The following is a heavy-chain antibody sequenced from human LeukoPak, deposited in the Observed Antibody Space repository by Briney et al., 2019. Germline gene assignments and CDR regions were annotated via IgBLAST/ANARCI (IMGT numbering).Heavy chain of an antibody. D-gene: IGHD3-3*01. CDR1: GYTFTGYY. J-gene: IGHJ4*02. CDR2: MNPNSGNT. CDR3: ARGSQDYDFWSGYFTYYFDY. V-gene: IGHV1-8*02. Sequence: ASVKVSCKASGYTFTGYYMHWVRQATGQGLEWMGWMNPNSGNTGYAQKFQGRVTMTRNTSISTAYMELSSLRSEDTAVYYCARGSQDYDFWSGYFTYYFDYWGQGTLVTVSS.